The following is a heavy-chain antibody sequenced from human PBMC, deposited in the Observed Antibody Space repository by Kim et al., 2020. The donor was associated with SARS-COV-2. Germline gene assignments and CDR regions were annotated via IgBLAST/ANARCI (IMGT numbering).Heavy chain of an antibody. Sequence: SVKVSCKASGGTFSSYAISWVRQAPGQGLEWMGRIIPILGIANYAQKFQGRVTITADKSTSTAYMELSSLRSEDTAVYYCARGGLGQPYGMDVWGQGTTVTVSS. D-gene: IGHD6-19*01. V-gene: IGHV1-69*04. J-gene: IGHJ6*02. CDR3: ARGGLGQPYGMDV. CDR1: GGTFSSYA. CDR2: IIPILGIA.